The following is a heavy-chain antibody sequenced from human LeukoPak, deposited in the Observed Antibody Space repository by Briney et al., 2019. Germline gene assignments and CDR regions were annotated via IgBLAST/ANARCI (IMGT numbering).Heavy chain of an antibody. V-gene: IGHV1-69*13. CDR1: GYTFTSYA. CDR3: ARDRRIAVTEGYFQH. J-gene: IGHJ1*01. Sequence: ASVKVSCKASGYTFTSYAISWVRQAPGQGLEWMGGIIPIFGTANYAQKFQGRVTITADESTSTAYMELSSLRSEDTAVYYCARDRRIAVTEGYFQHWGQGTLVTVSS. D-gene: IGHD6-19*01. CDR2: IIPIFGTA.